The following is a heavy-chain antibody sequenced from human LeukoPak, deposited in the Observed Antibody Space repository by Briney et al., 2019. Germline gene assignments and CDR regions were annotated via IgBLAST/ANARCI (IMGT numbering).Heavy chain of an antibody. CDR2: ISYDGSNK. J-gene: IGHJ4*02. D-gene: IGHD6-13*01. CDR3: ARGRELSSSWYPVFDY. V-gene: IGHV3-30*04. Sequence: GGSLRLSCAASGFTFSSYAMHWVRQAPGKGLEWVAVISYDGSNKYYADSVKGRFTISRDNSKNTLYLQMNSLRAEDTAVYYCARGRELSSSWYPVFDYWGQGTLVTVSS. CDR1: GFTFSSYA.